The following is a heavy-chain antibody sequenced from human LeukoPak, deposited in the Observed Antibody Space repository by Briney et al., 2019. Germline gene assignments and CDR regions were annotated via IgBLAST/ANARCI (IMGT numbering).Heavy chain of an antibody. CDR3: ARDYYYDSSGYSPFDF. CDR1: GGTFSSYA. V-gene: IGHV1-69*06. CDR2: IIPIFGTA. D-gene: IGHD3-22*01. Sequence: SVKVSCKVSGGTFSSYAINWVRQAPGQGLEWMGGIIPIFGTANYAQKFQGRVTITADTSTTTAYMELSSLRPDDTAVYYCARDYYYDSSGYSPFDFWGQGTLVTVSS. J-gene: IGHJ4*02.